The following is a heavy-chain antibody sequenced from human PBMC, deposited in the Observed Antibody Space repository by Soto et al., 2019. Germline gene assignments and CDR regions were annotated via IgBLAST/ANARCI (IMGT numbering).Heavy chain of an antibody. CDR3: TRGSLGYVFDY. J-gene: IGHJ4*02. V-gene: IGHV3-74*01. Sequence: RRIIQAPGKGLVWVSRINNDGSSTSYSDSVKGRFTISRDNAKNTLYLQLNSLRAEDTAVYYCTRGSLGYVFDYWGQGALVTVSS. CDR2: INNDGSST. D-gene: IGHD6-13*01.